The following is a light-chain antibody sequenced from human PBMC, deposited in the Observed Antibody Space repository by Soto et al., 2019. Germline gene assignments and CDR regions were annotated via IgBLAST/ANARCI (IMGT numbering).Light chain of an antibody. V-gene: IGLV1-47*02. CDR2: SNN. CDR1: SSNIGSNY. J-gene: IGLJ1*01. Sequence: QSVLTQPPSASGTPGQRLTITCSGSSSNIGSNYVYWYQQLPGTAPKLLIYSNNQRPSGVPDRFSGSKPGTSASLAISGLRSEDEADYYCAAWDDSLSAHVFGTGTKVTVL. CDR3: AAWDDSLSAHV.